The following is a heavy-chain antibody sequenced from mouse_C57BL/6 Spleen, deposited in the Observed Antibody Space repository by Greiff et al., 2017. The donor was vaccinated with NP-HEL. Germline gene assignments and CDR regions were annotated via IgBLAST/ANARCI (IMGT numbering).Heavy chain of an antibody. D-gene: IGHD3-2*02. Sequence: VQLQQSGAELVKPGASVKMSCKASGYTFTSYWITWVKQRPGQGLEWIGDIYPGSGSTNYNEKFKSKATLTVDTSSSTAYMQLSSLTSEDSAVYDCARMGSSGSYYYAMDYWGQGTSVTVSS. J-gene: IGHJ4*01. CDR2: IYPGSGST. V-gene: IGHV1-55*01. CDR1: GYTFTSYW. CDR3: ARMGSSGSYYYAMDY.